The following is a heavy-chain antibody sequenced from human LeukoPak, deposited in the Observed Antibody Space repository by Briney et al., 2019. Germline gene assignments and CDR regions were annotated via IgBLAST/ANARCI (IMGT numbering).Heavy chain of an antibody. CDR2: MNPNSGNT. CDR1: GYTFTSYD. D-gene: IGHD2-15*01. V-gene: IGHV1-8*01. Sequence: ASVKVSCKASGYTFTSYDINWVRQATGQGLEWMGWMNPNSGNTGYAQKFQGRVTMTRNTSISTAYMELSSLRSEDTAVYYYARGRDYCSGGSCYSFDYWGQGTLVTVSS. CDR3: ARGRDYCSGGSCYSFDY. J-gene: IGHJ4*02.